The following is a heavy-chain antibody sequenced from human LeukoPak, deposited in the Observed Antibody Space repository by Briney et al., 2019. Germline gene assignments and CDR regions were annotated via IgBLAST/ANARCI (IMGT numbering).Heavy chain of an antibody. V-gene: IGHV1-46*01. CDR1: GFTFISYA. J-gene: IGHJ4*02. CDR3: ARDLGGDYFDY. Sequence: PGGSLRLSCAASGFTFISYAMHWVRQAPGQGLEWMGIINPSGGSTSYAQKFQGRVTMTRDTSTSTVYMELSSLRSEDTAVYYCARDLGGDYFDYWGQGTLVTVSS. CDR2: INPSGGST. D-gene: IGHD3-16*01.